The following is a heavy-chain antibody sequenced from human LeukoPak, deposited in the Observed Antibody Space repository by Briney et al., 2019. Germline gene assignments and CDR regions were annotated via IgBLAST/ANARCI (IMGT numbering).Heavy chain of an antibody. Sequence: SETLSLTCTVSGGSISSYYWSWIRQPAGRGLEWIGRIYTSGSTNYNPSLKSRVTISVDTSKNQFSLKLSSVTAADTAVYFCARGPYSYDSSGAFDIWGQGTMVTVSS. CDR2: IYTSGST. CDR3: ARGPYSYDSSGAFDI. CDR1: GGSISSYY. J-gene: IGHJ3*02. D-gene: IGHD3-22*01. V-gene: IGHV4-4*07.